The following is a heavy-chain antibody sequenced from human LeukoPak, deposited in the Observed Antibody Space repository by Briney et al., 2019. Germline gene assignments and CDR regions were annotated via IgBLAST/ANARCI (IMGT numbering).Heavy chain of an antibody. J-gene: IGHJ4*02. V-gene: IGHV3-7*01. CDR3: ARRVETDY. Sequence: PGGSLRLSCAASGFTFINYWMSWVRQAPGKGLEWVANIKEDGREKYYVDSVKGRFTISRDNAKNSLYLQMNSLRAEDTDVYYCARRVETDYWGQGTLVTVSS. CDR1: GFTFINYW. CDR2: IKEDGREK.